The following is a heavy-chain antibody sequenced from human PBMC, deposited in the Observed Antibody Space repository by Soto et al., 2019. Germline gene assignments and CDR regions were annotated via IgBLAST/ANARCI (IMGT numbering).Heavy chain of an antibody. J-gene: IGHJ3*02. CDR3: SRVRGHAFDM. CDR1: GDSINNADYY. V-gene: IGHV4-31*03. Sequence: QVQLQESGPGLVKPSQTLSLNCSVSGDSINNADYYWSWSRQHAGQGMEWIGYIDYSGTTYYNPSLKSRVTISMDTAKTQCSLEMSSVTAADTAVDYCSRVRGHAFDMRRQGTMVNVSS. CDR2: IDYSGTT. D-gene: IGHD3-10*01.